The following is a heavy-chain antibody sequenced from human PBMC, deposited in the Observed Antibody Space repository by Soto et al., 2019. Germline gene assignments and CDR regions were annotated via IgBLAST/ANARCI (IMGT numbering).Heavy chain of an antibody. V-gene: IGHV1-18*01. CDR2: IRASNGNT. CDR1: GYTFPSYG. CDR3: ARDLSTMDV. J-gene: IGHJ6*02. Sequence: QVQLVQSGAEVKKPGASVKVSCKASGYTFPSYGISWVRQAPGQGLEWMGWIRASNGNTKYAQKLQVRVTMTTDTSTSTSYMELRSLRSDDTAVYYRARDLSTMDVWGQGTTVTVSS.